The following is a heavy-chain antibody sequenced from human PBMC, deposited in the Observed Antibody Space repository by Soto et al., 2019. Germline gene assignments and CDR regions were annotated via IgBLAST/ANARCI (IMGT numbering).Heavy chain of an antibody. CDR3: AKDLMVAPLAFDI. CDR1: GFTFSSYA. Sequence: PGGSLRLSCAASGFTFSSYAMSWVRQAPGKGLEWVSGISGSGGSTYYADSVKGRFTISRDNSTNTLYLQINSLRAEDTAVYCCAKDLMVAPLAFDIWGQGTMVTVSS. CDR2: ISGSGGST. V-gene: IGHV3-23*01. D-gene: IGHD2-8*02. J-gene: IGHJ3*02.